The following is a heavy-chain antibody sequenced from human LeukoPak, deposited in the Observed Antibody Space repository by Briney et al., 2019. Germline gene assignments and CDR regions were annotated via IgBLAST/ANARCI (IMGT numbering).Heavy chain of an antibody. D-gene: IGHD3-16*01. Sequence: SETLSLTCAVYGGSFSGYYWSWIRQPPGKGLEWIGEINHSGSTNYNPSLKSRVTISVDTSKNQFSLKLSSVTAADTAVYYCATQTKYDYVWGSPPTQFDPWGQGTLVTVSS. CDR1: GGSFSGYY. J-gene: IGHJ5*02. V-gene: IGHV4-34*01. CDR2: INHSGST. CDR3: ATQTKYDYVWGSPPTQFDP.